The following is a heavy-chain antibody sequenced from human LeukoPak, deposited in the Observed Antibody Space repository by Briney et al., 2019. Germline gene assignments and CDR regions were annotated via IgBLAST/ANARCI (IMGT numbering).Heavy chain of an antibody. J-gene: IGHJ4*02. Sequence: SETPSLTCAVYGGSFSGYYWSWIRQPPGKGLEWIGEINHSGSTNYNPSLKSRVTISVDTSKNQFSLKLSSVTAADTAVYYCATLGATGYSSGWYVDYWGQGTLVTVSS. CDR1: GGSFSGYY. D-gene: IGHD6-19*01. CDR2: INHSGST. CDR3: ATLGATGYSSGWYVDY. V-gene: IGHV4-34*01.